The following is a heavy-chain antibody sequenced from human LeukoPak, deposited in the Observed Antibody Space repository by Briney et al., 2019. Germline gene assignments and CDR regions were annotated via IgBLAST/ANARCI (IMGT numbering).Heavy chain of an antibody. J-gene: IGHJ3*02. CDR2: IYTSGST. V-gene: IGHV4-4*07. CDR3: ARDVPYSSSWYLPDAFDI. D-gene: IGHD6-13*01. Sequence: PSETLSLTCTVSGGSISSYYWSWIWQPAGKGLEWIGRIYTSGSTNYNPSLKSRVTMSVDTSKNQFSLKLSSVTAADTAVYYCARDVPYSSSWYLPDAFDIWGQGTMVTVSS. CDR1: GGSISSYY.